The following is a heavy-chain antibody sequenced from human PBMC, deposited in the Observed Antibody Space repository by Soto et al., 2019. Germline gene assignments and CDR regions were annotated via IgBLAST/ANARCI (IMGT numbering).Heavy chain of an antibody. V-gene: IGHV3-23*01. J-gene: IGHJ6*02. Sequence: GGSLRLSCAASGFTFSSYAMSWVRQAPGKGLEWVSAISGSGGSTHYADSVKGRFTISRDNSKNTLYLQMNSLRAEDTAVYYCAVPPIDSSFTYYYYYGMDVWGQGTTVTVSS. CDR1: GFTFSSYA. D-gene: IGHD6-6*01. CDR2: ISGSGGST. CDR3: AVPPIDSSFTYYYYYGMDV.